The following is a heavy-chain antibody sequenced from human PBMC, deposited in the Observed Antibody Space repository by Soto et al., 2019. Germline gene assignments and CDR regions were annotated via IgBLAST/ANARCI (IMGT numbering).Heavy chain of an antibody. D-gene: IGHD3-16*01. J-gene: IGHJ5*02. CDR3: ARMATFGSLNWFDP. CDR1: GYSFTNND. CDR2: MNPGSGDT. V-gene: IGHV1-8*01. Sequence: ASVQFSCKASGYSFTNNDVSGVRQATGQGLEWMGWMNPGSGDTGYAQKFQGRVTMTRDISIATAYMELSSLRSDDTAIYYCARMATFGSLNWFDPWGQGTLVTVS.